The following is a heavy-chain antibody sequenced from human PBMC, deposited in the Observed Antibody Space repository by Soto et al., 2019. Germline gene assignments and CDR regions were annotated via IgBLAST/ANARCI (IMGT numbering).Heavy chain of an antibody. V-gene: IGHV2-5*02. Sequence: QITLKESGPTLVKPTQTLTLTCTFSGFSLSTSGVGVGWIRQPPGKALEWLALIYWDDDKRYSPSLTSRLTINKDTSKNQVALTMTNMDPVDTATYYCAHVLVVVANYGMDVWGHGTTVTVSS. CDR1: GFSLSTSGVG. CDR2: IYWDDDK. J-gene: IGHJ6*02. CDR3: AHVLVVVANYGMDV. D-gene: IGHD2-15*01.